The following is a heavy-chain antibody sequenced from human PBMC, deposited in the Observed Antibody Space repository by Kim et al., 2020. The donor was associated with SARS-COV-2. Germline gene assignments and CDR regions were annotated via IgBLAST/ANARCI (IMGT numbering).Heavy chain of an antibody. V-gene: IGHV5-51*01. Sequence: YSPSFQGQVTISADKSISTAYLQWSSLKASDTAMYYCARGRIAAAGYCDYWGQGTLVTVSS. CDR3: ARGRIAAAGYCDY. J-gene: IGHJ4*02. D-gene: IGHD6-13*01.